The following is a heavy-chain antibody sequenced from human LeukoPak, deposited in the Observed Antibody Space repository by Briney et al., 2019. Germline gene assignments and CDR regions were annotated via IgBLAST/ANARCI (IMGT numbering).Heavy chain of an antibody. CDR1: GGSFSGYY. V-gene: IGHV4-34*01. CDR2: INHSGST. Sequence: PSETLSLTCAVYGGSFSGYYWSWIRQPPGKGLEWIGEINHSGSTNYNPSLKSRVTISVDTSKNQFSLELSSVTAADTAVYYCARGLGYFDYWGQGTLVTVSS. CDR3: ARGLGYFDY. J-gene: IGHJ4*02.